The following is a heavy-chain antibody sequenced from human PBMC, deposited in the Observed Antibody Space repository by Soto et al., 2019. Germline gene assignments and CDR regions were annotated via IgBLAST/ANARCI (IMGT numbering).Heavy chain of an antibody. CDR3: AREDSNYMVWYGMDV. Sequence: QVQLVQSGAEVKKPGSSVKVSCKASGGTFSSYAISWVRQAPGQGLEWMGGINSIFGTANYAQKFQGRVTITADESTSTAYMELSSLRSEDTAVYYCAREDSNYMVWYGMDVSVQGTTVTVSS. CDR2: INSIFGTA. D-gene: IGHD4-4*01. V-gene: IGHV1-69*01. J-gene: IGHJ6*02. CDR1: GGTFSSYA.